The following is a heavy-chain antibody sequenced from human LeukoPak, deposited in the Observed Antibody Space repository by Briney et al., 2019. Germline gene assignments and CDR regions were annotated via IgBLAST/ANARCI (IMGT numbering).Heavy chain of an antibody. D-gene: IGHD3-22*01. J-gene: IGHJ4*02. CDR3: ARLRDFYYYDRGGYPYYFDY. CDR1: GGSISNYY. Sequence: SETLSLTCTVSGGSISNYYWSWIRQPPGKGLEWIGYIYYSGSTNYNPSLKSRVTISVDTSKNQFSLKLSSVTAADTAVYYCARLRDFYYYDRGGYPYYFDYWGQGTLVTVSS. V-gene: IGHV4-59*08. CDR2: IYYSGST.